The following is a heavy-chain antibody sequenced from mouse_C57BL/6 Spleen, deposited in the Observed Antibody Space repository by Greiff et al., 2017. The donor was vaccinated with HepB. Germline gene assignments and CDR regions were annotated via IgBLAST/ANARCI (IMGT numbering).Heavy chain of an antibody. Sequence: VQLQQSGAELVKPGASVKISCKASGYAFSSYWMNWVQQRPGKGLEWIGQIYPGDGDTNYNGKFKGKSTLTADKSSSTAYMQLSSLTSEDSAVYFGARGSSGYVDWGQGTTLTVSS. CDR3: ARGSSGYVD. V-gene: IGHV1-80*01. D-gene: IGHD3-2*02. J-gene: IGHJ2*01. CDR2: IYPGDGDT. CDR1: GYAFSSYW.